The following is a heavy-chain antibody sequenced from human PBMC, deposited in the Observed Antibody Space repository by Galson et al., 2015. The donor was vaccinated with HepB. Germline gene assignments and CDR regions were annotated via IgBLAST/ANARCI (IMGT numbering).Heavy chain of an antibody. CDR3: GRAGPVVVADD. J-gene: IGHJ4*02. CDR1: GYIFTSYL. V-gene: IGHV1-3*01. D-gene: IGHD2-15*01. CDR2: INAGNGNR. Sequence: SVKVSCKASGYIFTSYLMHWVRQAPGQRLEWMGWINAGNGNRQYSQKFQGRVTITRDTSASTAYMELSSLRSEDTAVYYCGRAGPVVVADDWGQGTLVTVSS.